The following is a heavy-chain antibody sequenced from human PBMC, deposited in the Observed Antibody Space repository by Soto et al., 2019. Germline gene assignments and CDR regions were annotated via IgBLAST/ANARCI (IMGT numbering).Heavy chain of an antibody. CDR1: GFTFSSYG. J-gene: IGHJ4*02. D-gene: IGHD6-19*01. CDR2: ISYDGSNK. V-gene: IGHV3-30*03. CDR3: AIPGYSSGWYGY. Sequence: GGSLRLSCAASGFTFSSYGMHWVRQAPGKGLEWVAVISYDGSNKYYADSVKGRFTISRDNSKNTLYLQMNSLRAEDTAVYYCAIPGYSSGWYGYWGQGTLVTVSS.